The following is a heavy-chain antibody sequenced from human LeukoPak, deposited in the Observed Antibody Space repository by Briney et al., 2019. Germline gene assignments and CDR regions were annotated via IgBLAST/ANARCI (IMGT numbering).Heavy chain of an antibody. CDR3: ARSMGATIYDFDY. CDR2: IYHGGST. V-gene: IGHV4-38-2*02. Sequence: SETLSLTCTVSGNSISSGYYWGWIRQPPGKGLEWIGTIYHGGSTNYNPSLKSRVTISLDKSKNQFSLQLNSVTAADTAVYYCARSMGATIYDFDYWGQGTLVTVSS. CDR1: GNSISSGYY. J-gene: IGHJ4*02. D-gene: IGHD1-26*01.